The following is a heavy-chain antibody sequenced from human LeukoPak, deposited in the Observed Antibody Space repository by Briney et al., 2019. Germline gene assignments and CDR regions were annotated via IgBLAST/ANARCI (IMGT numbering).Heavy chain of an antibody. CDR1: GGSINSSNW. V-gene: IGHV4-4*02. CDR2: IYHSGST. D-gene: IGHD1-26*01. CDR3: AREVGRGLFDY. Sequence: SETLSLTCAVSGGSINSSNWWSWVRQPPGKGLEWIGEIYHSGSTKYNPSLKSRVTISVDKSKNQYSLKLSSVTAADTAVYYCAREVGRGLFDYWGQGTLVTVSS. J-gene: IGHJ4*02.